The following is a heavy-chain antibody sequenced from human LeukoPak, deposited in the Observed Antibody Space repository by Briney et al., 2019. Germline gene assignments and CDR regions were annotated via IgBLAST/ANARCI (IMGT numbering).Heavy chain of an antibody. CDR2: ISTTSAHI. J-gene: IGHJ4*01. CDR3: ATSWGRLDY. CDR1: GFTFSSYS. Sequence: GGSLRLSCAASGFTFSSYSMNWVRQAPGQGLKWVSYISTTSAHIYYADSVKGRFTISRDNAKNSLYLQMNSLRDEDTAVYYCATSWGRLDYWGHGTLVTVSS. V-gene: IGHV3-48*02. D-gene: IGHD7-27*01.